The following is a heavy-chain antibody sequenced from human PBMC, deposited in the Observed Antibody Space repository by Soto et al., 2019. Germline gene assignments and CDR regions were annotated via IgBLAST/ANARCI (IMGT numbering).Heavy chain of an antibody. D-gene: IGHD3-16*02. V-gene: IGHV1-24*01. CDR1: GYTLTELS. Sequence: ASVKVSCKVSGYTLTELSMHWVRQAPGKGLEWMGGFDPEDGETIYAQKFQGRVTMTEDTSTDTAYMELSSLRSEDTAVYYCARVQEAYDYIWGSYRYLDYWGQGTLVTVSS. J-gene: IGHJ4*02. CDR3: ARVQEAYDYIWGSYRYLDY. CDR2: FDPEDGET.